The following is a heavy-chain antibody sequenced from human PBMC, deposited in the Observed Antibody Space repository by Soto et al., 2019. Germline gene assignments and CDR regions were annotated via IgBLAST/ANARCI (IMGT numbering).Heavy chain of an antibody. CDR2: IIPIFGTA. D-gene: IGHD3-10*01. Sequence: SVKVSCKASGGTFSSYAISWVRQAPGQGLEWMGGIIPIFGTANYAQKFQGRVTITADESTXXXXXXXXXXXXXXXXVYYCAREVGGSSHFLGMDVWGQGTTVTVSS. V-gene: IGHV1-69*13. CDR1: GGTFSSYA. CDR3: AREVGGSSHFLGMDV. J-gene: IGHJ6*02.